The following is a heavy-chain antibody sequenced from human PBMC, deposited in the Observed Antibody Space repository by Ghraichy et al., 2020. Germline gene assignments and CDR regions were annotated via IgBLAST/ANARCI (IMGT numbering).Heavy chain of an antibody. J-gene: IGHJ4*02. V-gene: IGHV3-23*01. D-gene: IGHD5-18*01. CDR3: AKGRRGGAAMAILADY. Sequence: GGSLRLSCAASGFTFSSYAMSWVRQAPGKGLEWVSAISGSGGSTYYADSVKGRFTISRDNSKNTLYLQMNSLRAEDTAVYYCAKGRRGGAAMAILADYWGQGTLVTVSS. CDR2: ISGSGGST. CDR1: GFTFSSYA.